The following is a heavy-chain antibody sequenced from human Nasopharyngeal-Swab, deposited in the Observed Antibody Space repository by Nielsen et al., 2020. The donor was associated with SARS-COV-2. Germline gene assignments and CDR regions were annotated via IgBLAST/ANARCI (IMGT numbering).Heavy chain of an antibody. CDR2: INHSGST. V-gene: IGHV4-39*01. J-gene: IGHJ5*02. D-gene: IGHD3-3*01. CDR3: ARHGLSGITIFGVVIPKNWFDP. Sequence: WIRQPPGKGLEWIGEINHSGSTYYNPSLKSRVTISVDTSKNQFSLKLSSVTAADTAVYYCARHGLSGITIFGVVIPKNWFDPWGQGTLVTVSS.